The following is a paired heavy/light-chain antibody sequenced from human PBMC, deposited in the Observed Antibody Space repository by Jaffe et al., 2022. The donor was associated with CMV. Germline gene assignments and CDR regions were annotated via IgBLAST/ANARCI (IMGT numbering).Heavy chain of an antibody. CDR3: TTTGDYGLRSGDSEPSGC. D-gene: IGHD3-3*01. Sequence: EVQLVESGGGMVQPGGSLRLSCAASGFRFSTYWMNWVRQAPGKGLEWVANIQQDGRDKYYVDSVKGRFTISRDNAKNSLYLQMDSLRAEDTAVYYCTTTGDYGLRSGDSEPSGCWGQGTLVTVSS. CDR2: IQQDGRDK. V-gene: IGHV3-7*01. J-gene: IGHJ4*02. CDR1: GFRFSTYW.
Light chain of an antibody. J-gene: IGKJ2*01. CDR2: LGS. CDR1: QSLLHSNGYNY. Sequence: DIVMTQSPLSLPVTPGEPASISCRSSQSLLHSNGYNYLDWYLQKPGKSPQLLIYLGSNRASGVPDRFSGSGSGTDFTLKISRVEAEDVGVYYCMQALQTRTFGQGTKLEIK. V-gene: IGKV2-28*01. CDR3: MQALQTRT.